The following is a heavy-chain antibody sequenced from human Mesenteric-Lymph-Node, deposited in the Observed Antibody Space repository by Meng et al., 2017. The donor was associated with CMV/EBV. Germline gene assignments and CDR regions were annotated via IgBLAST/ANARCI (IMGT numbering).Heavy chain of an antibody. J-gene: IGHJ4*02. Sequence: GGSLRLSCEASGFIFSTYAMNWVCQAPGKGLVWVSRISNDGRSTNYVDSVKGRFTISRDNAKNTLYLQMNSLRAEDTAVYYCARHLRSYFFDYWGQGTLVTVSS. CDR2: ISNDGRST. V-gene: IGHV3-74*01. CDR3: ARHLRSYFFDY. CDR1: GFIFSTYA.